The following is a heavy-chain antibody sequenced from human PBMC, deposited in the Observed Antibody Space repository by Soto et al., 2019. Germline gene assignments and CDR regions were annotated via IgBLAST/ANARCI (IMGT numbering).Heavy chain of an antibody. Sequence: ASVKVSCKASGYTFTSYGISWVRQAPGQGLEWMGWISAYNGNTNYAQKLQGRVTMTTDTSTSAAYMELRSLRSDDTAVYHCARDLTMVRGVTSWFDPWGQGTLVTVSS. J-gene: IGHJ5*02. CDR2: ISAYNGNT. V-gene: IGHV1-18*01. CDR3: ARDLTMVRGVTSWFDP. D-gene: IGHD3-10*01. CDR1: GYTFTSYG.